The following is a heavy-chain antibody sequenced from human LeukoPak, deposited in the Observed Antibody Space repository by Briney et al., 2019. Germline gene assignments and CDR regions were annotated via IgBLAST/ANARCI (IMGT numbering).Heavy chain of an antibody. J-gene: IGHJ6*03. CDR1: GGSISSHY. CDR3: ARGYCSGGSCYPLKSIYYYYMDV. Sequence: SETLSLTCTVSGGSISSHYWNWIRQPPGKGLEWIGEFDHSGSTNYNPSLKSRVTISVDTSKNQFSLKLTSVTAADTAVYYCARGYCSGGSCYPLKSIYYYYMDVWGKGTTVTFSS. CDR2: FDHSGST. V-gene: IGHV4-34*01. D-gene: IGHD2-15*01.